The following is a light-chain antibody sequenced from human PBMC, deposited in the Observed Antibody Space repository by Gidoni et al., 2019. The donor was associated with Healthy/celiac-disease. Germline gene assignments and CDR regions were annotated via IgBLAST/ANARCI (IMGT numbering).Light chain of an antibody. J-gene: IGLJ2*01. CDR3: SSYTSSSTL. CDR2: DVT. V-gene: IGLV2-14*03. CDR1: SSDVGGYNY. Sequence: QVALTQPASVSGSPGQSITISCTGTSSDVGGYNYVPWYQQHPGKAPKLMIYDVTNRPSGVSNRFSGSKSGNTASLTISGLQAEDEADYYCSSYTSSSTLFGGGTKLTVL.